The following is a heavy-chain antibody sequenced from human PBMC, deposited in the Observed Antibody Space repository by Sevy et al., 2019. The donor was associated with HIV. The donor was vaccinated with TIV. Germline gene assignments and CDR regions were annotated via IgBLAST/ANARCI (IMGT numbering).Heavy chain of an antibody. Sequence: SQTLSLTCAISVDSVSSKSSSWNWIRQSPSRGLEWLGRTYFRSKWYNDYAVSVEGRITINPDTSKNEFSLQLKSVTPGDTAVYYCVRDLAGARKAYDVWGQGTRVTVSS. D-gene: IGHD6-19*01. V-gene: IGHV6-1*01. CDR3: VRDLAGARKAYDV. CDR2: TYFRSKWYN. CDR1: VDSVSSKSSS. J-gene: IGHJ3*01.